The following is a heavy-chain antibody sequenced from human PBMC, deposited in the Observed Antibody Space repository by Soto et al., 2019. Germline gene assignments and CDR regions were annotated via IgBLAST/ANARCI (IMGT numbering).Heavy chain of an antibody. V-gene: IGHV3-64*01. CDR1: GFTFSSYI. CDR2: ISSNGGST. Sequence: EVPLVESGGGLVQPGGSLRLSCTASGFTFSSYIMHWVRQAPGKGLEYVSAISSNGGSTYYANSVKGRFTISRDNSKNTLYLQMGSLRAEDMAVYYCARGVVVVTATYGMDVWGQGTTVTVSS. D-gene: IGHD2-15*01. J-gene: IGHJ6*02. CDR3: ARGVVVVTATYGMDV.